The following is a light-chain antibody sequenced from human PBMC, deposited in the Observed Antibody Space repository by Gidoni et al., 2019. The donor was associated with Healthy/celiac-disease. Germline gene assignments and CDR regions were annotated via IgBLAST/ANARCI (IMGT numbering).Light chain of an antibody. J-gene: IGKJ2*04. V-gene: IGKV1-39*01. CDR3: QQSYSTPMCS. CDR2: AAS. Sequence: DIQMTQSPSSLSASVGDRVTITCRASQSISSYLNWYQQKPGKAAKLLIYAASSLQSGVPSRFSGSGSGTDFTLTISSLQPEDFATYYCQQSYSTPMCSFXQXTKLEIK. CDR1: QSISSY.